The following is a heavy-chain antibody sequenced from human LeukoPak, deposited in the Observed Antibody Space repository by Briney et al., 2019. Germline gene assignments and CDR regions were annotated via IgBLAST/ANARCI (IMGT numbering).Heavy chain of an antibody. CDR1: GDSISSYY. CDR2: IYDSGST. J-gene: IGHJ4*02. CDR3: ARGYSSSWYYFDY. V-gene: IGHV4-59*01. D-gene: IGHD6-13*01. Sequence: SETLSLTCTVSGDSISSYYWSWFRQPPGKGLEWIGYIYDSGSTNYNPSLKSRVTMAVDTSKNQFSLKLSSVTAADTAVYYCARGYSSSWYYFDYWGQGTLVTVAS.